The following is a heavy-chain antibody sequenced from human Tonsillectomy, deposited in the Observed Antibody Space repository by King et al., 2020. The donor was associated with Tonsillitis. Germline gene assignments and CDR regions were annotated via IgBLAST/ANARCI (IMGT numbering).Heavy chain of an antibody. V-gene: IGHV3-30*18. CDR2: ISYDGSNK. CDR3: AKDFRPYYGEPTFDY. J-gene: IGHJ4*02. CDR1: GFTFSSYG. Sequence: VQLVESGGGVVQPGRSLRLSCAASGFTFSSYGMHWVRQAPGKGLEWVAIISYDGSNKYYADSVKGRFTISRDNSKNTLYLQMNSLRAEDTAVYYCAKDFRPYYGEPTFDYWGQGTLVPVSS. D-gene: IGHD4-17*01.